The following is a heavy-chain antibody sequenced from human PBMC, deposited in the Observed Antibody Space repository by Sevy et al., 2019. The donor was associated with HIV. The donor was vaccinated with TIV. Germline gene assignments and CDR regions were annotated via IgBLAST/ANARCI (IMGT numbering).Heavy chain of an antibody. CDR3: ASRRVVMSSSWYLAY. V-gene: IGHV3-53*01. J-gene: IGHJ4*02. CDR1: GFTVSSYY. Sequence: EGSLRLSCAASGFTVSSYYMSWVHQAPGKELEWVSVIYSGGSTYYADSVKGRFTISRDNSKNTLYLQMNSLRAEDTAVYYCASRRVVMSSSWYLAYWGQGTLVTVSS. CDR2: IYSGGST. D-gene: IGHD6-13*01.